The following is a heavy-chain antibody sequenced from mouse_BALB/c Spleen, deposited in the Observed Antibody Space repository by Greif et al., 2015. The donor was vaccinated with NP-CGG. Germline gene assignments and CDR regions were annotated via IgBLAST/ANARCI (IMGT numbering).Heavy chain of an antibody. V-gene: IGHV14-3*02. CDR3: AREANWPYFDY. D-gene: IGHD4-1*01. CDR2: IDPANGNT. CDR1: GFNIKDTY. Sequence: VQLKDSGAELVKPGASVKLSCTASGFNIKDTYMHWVKQRPEQGPEWIGRIDPANGNTKYDPKFQGKATITADTSSNTAYLQLSSLTSEDTAVYYCAREANWPYFDYWGQGTTLTVSS. J-gene: IGHJ2*01.